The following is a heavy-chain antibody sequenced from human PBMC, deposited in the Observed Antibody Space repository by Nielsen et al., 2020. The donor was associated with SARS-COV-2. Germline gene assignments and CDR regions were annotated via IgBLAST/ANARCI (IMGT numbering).Heavy chain of an antibody. J-gene: IGHJ6*02. V-gene: IGHV3-48*03. CDR2: ISSSGSTI. D-gene: IGHD6-13*01. Sequence: GESLKISCSASGFTFSSYAMHWVRQAPGKGLEWVSYISSSGSTIYYADSVKGRFTISRDNAKNSLYLQMNSLRAEDTAVYYCASLGYSSSWYGSYYYYGMDVWGQGTTVTVSS. CDR1: GFTFSSYA. CDR3: ASLGYSSSWYGSYYYYGMDV.